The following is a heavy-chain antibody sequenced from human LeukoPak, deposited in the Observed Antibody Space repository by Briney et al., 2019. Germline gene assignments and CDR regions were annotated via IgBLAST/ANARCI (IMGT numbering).Heavy chain of an antibody. V-gene: IGHV4-59*11. CDR2: IFYTGST. Sequence: SETLSLTCTVSGDSITTHYWSWVRQPPGKELEWIGYIFYTGSTNYNPSLKSRVTISVDTSKNQFSLKLRSVSAADTAVYYCARGGIAAAGRDWGQGTLVTVSS. CDR1: GDSITTHY. CDR3: ARGGIAAAGRD. D-gene: IGHD6-13*01. J-gene: IGHJ4*02.